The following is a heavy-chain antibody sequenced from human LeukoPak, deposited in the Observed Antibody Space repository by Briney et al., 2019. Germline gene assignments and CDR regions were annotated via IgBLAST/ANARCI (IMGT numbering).Heavy chain of an antibody. V-gene: IGHV4-39*02. CDR1: GDSINNDNYY. J-gene: IGHJ4*01. CDR2: VYHNGHT. Sequence: SETLSLTCYVSGDSINNDNYYWGWVRQSPGAGLEWLGSVYHNGHTIYTPSLKSRPTLSADTSKNHFSLNLTSATAADTAVYFCASVLQSGTYPSGSDYYFDSWGRGTLVTVTS. CDR3: ASVLQSGTYPSGSDYYFDS. D-gene: IGHD1-26*01.